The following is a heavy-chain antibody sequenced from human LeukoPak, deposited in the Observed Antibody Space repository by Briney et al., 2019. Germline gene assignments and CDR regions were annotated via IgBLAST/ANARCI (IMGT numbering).Heavy chain of an antibody. CDR3: SKKGQNGDYGKPD. D-gene: IGHD4-17*01. CDR1: GFTFSTYD. V-gene: IGHV3-23*01. J-gene: IGHJ4*02. CDR2: ISRNSGAYT. Sequence: GGSLRLSCAASGFTFSTYDMYWVRQAPGKGLECVASISRNSGAYTYYAASVKGRFTISRDNSRSTLYLQMDGLRAEDTAVYYCSKKGQNGDYGKPDWGQGTLVTVSS.